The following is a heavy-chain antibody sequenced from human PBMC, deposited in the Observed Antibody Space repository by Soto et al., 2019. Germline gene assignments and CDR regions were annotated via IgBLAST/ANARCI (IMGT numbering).Heavy chain of an antibody. V-gene: IGHV3-30-3*01. CDR3: ARSRYCASTSCYLPFDY. J-gene: IGHJ4*02. D-gene: IGHD2-2*01. CDR1: GFTFSNHA. CDR2: ISSDGGSK. Sequence: QVQLVESGGGVVQPGRSLRVSCAASGFTFSNHAMHWVRQAPGKRPEWVAIISSDGGSKDSTDSVKGRFTISRDNSKNTMYLQMNSLRAEDTAVYYCARSRYCASTSCYLPFDYWGQGTMVTVSS.